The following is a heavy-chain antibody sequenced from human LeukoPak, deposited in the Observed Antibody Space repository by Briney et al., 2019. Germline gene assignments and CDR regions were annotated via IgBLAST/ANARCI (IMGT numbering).Heavy chain of an antibody. CDR3: AKESNYYDSSGYYYFDY. D-gene: IGHD3-22*01. Sequence: PGRSLRLSCAASGFTFSSYGMHWVRQAPGKGLEWVAFIRYDGSNKYYADSVKGRFTISRDNSKNTLYLQMNSLRAEDTAVYYCAKESNYYDSSGYYYFDYWGQGTLVTVSS. CDR1: GFTFSSYG. J-gene: IGHJ4*02. CDR2: IRYDGSNK. V-gene: IGHV3-30*02.